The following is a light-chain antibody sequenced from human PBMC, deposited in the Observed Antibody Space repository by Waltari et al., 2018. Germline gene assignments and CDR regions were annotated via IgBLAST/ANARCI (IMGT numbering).Light chain of an antibody. CDR2: DAS. Sequence: EIGFTQSPATLSLSPGERATLSCRASESVSRNLAWYQQKPGQAPRLLIYDASTRATDIPARFSASGSGTDFTLTISSLEPEDFAVYYCHQRSSWPLTFGPGTKVDFK. V-gene: IGKV3-11*01. J-gene: IGKJ3*01. CDR1: ESVSRN. CDR3: HQRSSWPLT.